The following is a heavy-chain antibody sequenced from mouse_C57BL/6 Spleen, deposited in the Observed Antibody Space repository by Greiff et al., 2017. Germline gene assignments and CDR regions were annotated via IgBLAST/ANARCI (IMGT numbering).Heavy chain of an antibody. Sequence: EVQLQQSGPELVKPGASVKMSCKASGYTFTDYNMHWVKQSHGKSLEWIGYINPNNGGTSYNQKFKGKATLTVNKSSSTAYMELRSLTSEDSAVYYCARWGYYYGSSYPYYYAMDYWGQGTSVTVSS. CDR2: INPNNGGT. CDR1: GYTFTDYN. J-gene: IGHJ4*01. D-gene: IGHD1-1*01. CDR3: ARWGYYYGSSYPYYYAMDY. V-gene: IGHV1-22*01.